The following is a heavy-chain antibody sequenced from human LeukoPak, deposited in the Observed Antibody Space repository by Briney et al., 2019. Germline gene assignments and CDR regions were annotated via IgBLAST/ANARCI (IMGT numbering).Heavy chain of an antibody. V-gene: IGHV5-51*01. D-gene: IGHD3-22*01. CDR3: ARPVDSSGLDY. J-gene: IGHJ4*02. CDR1: GCSFTSYW. Sequence: GESLKISCKGSGCSFTSYWIGWVRQMPGKGLEWMGIIYPGDSDIRYSPSFQGQVTISADKSISTAYLQWSSLKASDTAMYYCARPVDSSGLDYWGQGTLVTVSS. CDR2: IYPGDSDI.